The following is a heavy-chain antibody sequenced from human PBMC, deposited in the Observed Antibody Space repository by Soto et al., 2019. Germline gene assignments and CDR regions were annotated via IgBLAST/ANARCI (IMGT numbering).Heavy chain of an antibody. CDR2: INPKRGGT. CDR1: GYTFTGYY. Sequence: ASVKVSCKASGYTFTGYYIHWGRQAPGQGFEWMGWINPKRGGTNYPQKFQVRVTMTRDTAPSTVYRTLTRLTSDDTAVYYCARDLATGGGSAGFDYWAQGTLVTVSS. V-gene: IGHV1-2*02. J-gene: IGHJ4*02. D-gene: IGHD1-26*01. CDR3: ARDLATGGGSAGFDY.